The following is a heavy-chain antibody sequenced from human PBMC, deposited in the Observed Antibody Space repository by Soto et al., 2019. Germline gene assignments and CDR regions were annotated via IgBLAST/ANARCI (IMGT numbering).Heavy chain of an antibody. Sequence: GGSLRLSCAASGFTFSSYWMSWVRQAPGKVLEWVTNIKQDGSEKYYVDSVKGRFTISRDNAKNSLYLQMNSLRADDTAVYYFARDRGYPDSFDLWGQGTMVNV. CDR2: IKQDGSEK. V-gene: IGHV3-7*04. CDR1: GFTFSSYW. J-gene: IGHJ3*01. D-gene: IGHD3-10*01. CDR3: ARDRGYPDSFDL.